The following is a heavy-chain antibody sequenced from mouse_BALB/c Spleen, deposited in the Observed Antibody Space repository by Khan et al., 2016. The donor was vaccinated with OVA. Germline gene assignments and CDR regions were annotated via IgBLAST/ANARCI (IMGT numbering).Heavy chain of an antibody. Sequence: EVQLQESGPGLVKPSQSLSLTCTVTGYSITSNYAWNWIRQFPGNKLEWMGYISYSGSTSYNPSLKSRISITRDTSKNQFFLQLSSVTTEDTATYYWARGNYDGYAMDYWGQGTSVTVSS. J-gene: IGHJ4*01. CDR3: ARGNYDGYAMDY. D-gene: IGHD2-4*01. CDR1: GYSITSNYA. V-gene: IGHV3-2*02. CDR2: ISYSGST.